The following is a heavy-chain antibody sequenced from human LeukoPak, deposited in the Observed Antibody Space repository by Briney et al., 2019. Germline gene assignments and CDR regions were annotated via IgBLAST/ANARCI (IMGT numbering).Heavy chain of an antibody. CDR3: AREPVAVAGSPTWCDP. CDR1: GGSISSYY. D-gene: IGHD6-19*01. V-gene: IGHV4-4*07. J-gene: IGHJ5*02. Sequence: SETLSLTCSVSGGSISSYYWSWLRQPARKGLEWIGRIYIIGSTNFQPSLTSRATISVDTSKNHFSLKLSSVTAAYPAVYYCAREPVAVAGSPTWCDPWGQGTLVTVSS. CDR2: IYIIGST.